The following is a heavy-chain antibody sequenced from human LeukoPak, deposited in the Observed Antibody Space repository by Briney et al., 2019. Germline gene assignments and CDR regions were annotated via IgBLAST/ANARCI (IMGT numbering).Heavy chain of an antibody. CDR2: IYPGDSDT. V-gene: IGHV5-51*01. Sequence: GESRKISCKGSGYSFAGYWIGGVRQMPGKGLEWMGIIYPGDSDTTYSPSFQGQATISADKSISTAYLQWSSLKASDTAMYYCARHSRYCSSTSCSRHYYYYMDVWGKGTTVTISS. J-gene: IGHJ6*03. D-gene: IGHD2-2*01. CDR1: GYSFAGYW. CDR3: ARHSRYCSSTSCSRHYYYYMDV.